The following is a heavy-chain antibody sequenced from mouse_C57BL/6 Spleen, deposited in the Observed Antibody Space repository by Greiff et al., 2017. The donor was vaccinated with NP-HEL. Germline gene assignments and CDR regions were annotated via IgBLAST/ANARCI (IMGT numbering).Heavy chain of an antibody. CDR3: ARFPFITTVVATDYFDY. D-gene: IGHD1-1*01. V-gene: IGHV1-7*01. J-gene: IGHJ2*01. Sequence: QVHVKQSGAELAKPGASVKLSCKASGYTFTSYWMHWVKQRPGQGLEWIGYINPSSGYTKYNQKFKDKATLTADKSSSTAYMQLSSLTYEDSAVYYCARFPFITTVVATDYFDYWGQGTTLTVSS. CDR1: GYTFTSYW. CDR2: INPSSGYT.